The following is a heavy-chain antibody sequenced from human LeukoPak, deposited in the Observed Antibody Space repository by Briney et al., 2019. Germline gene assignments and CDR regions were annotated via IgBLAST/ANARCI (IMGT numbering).Heavy chain of an antibody. Sequence: PGGSLRLSCAASGFTFSDYYMSWVRQAPGKGLEWVSYISGSGTTIYYSDSVKGRFTFSRDNAKNSLYLQMSSLRAEDTAVYFCAREDYYYASGFWGQGTLVTVSS. CDR2: ISGSGTTI. J-gene: IGHJ4*02. CDR3: AREDYYYASGF. CDR1: GFTFSDYY. V-gene: IGHV3-11*04. D-gene: IGHD3-10*01.